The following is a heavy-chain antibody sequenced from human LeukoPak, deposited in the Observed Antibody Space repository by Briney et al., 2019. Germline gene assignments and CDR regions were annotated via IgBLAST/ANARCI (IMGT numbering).Heavy chain of an antibody. Sequence: PGGSLRLSCAASGFTFSSYAMHWVRQAPGKGLEWVAVISYDGSNKYYADSVKGRFTISRDNSKNTLYLQMNSLRAEDTAVYYCANLYSYGSSFDYWGQGTLVTVSS. J-gene: IGHJ4*02. CDR2: ISYDGSNK. CDR1: GFTFSSYA. D-gene: IGHD5-18*01. V-gene: IGHV3-30*04. CDR3: ANLYSYGSSFDY.